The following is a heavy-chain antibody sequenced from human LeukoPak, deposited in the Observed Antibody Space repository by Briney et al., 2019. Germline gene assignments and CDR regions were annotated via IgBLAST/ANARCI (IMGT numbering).Heavy chain of an antibody. CDR2: IYYSGST. CDR1: GGSISSSSYY. CDR3: ARVGSYYFDY. Sequence: SETLSLTCTVSGGSISSSSYYWGWIRQPPGKGLEWIGSIYYSGSTYYNPSLKSRVTISVDTSKNQFSLKLSSVTAADTAVYYCARVGSYYFDYWGQGTLVTASS. V-gene: IGHV4-39*07. D-gene: IGHD1-26*01. J-gene: IGHJ4*02.